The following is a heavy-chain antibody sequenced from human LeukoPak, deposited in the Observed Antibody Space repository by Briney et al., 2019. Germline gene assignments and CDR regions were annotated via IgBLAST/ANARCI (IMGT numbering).Heavy chain of an antibody. D-gene: IGHD3-10*01. CDR2: IYTSGST. J-gene: IGHJ3*02. Sequence: SETLSLTCTVSGGSINSYYWSWIRQPAGKGLEWIGRIYTSGSTNYNPSLKSRATMSVDTSKNQFSLKLNSVTAADTAVYYCARSVIRGVAYDAFDIWGQGTMVTVSS. V-gene: IGHV4-4*07. CDR3: ARSVIRGVAYDAFDI. CDR1: GGSINSYY.